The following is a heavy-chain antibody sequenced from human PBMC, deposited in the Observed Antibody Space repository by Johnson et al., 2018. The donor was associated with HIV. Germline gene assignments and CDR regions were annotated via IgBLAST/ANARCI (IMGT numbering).Heavy chain of an antibody. J-gene: IGHJ3*02. D-gene: IGHD2-15*01. CDR2: ISSGGST. Sequence: EVQLVESGGGLVQPGGSLRLSCAASGFTVSSNYMSWVRQAPGKGLEWVSVISSGGSTYYAASVKGKFTISRDNSKNTLYLQMNSLRAEDTAVYYCAKRQGGGAFDIWGQGTMVTVSS. CDR1: GFTVSSNY. V-gene: IGHV3-66*04. CDR3: AKRQGGGAFDI.